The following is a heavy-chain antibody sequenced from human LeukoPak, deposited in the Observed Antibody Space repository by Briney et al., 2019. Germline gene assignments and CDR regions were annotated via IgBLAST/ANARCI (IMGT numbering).Heavy chain of an antibody. CDR1: GFTFSSYS. V-gene: IGHV3-21*04. Sequence: PGGSLRLSCAASGFTFSSYSMNWVRQAPGKGLEWVSSISSSSSYIYYADSVKGRFTISRDNSKNTLYLQMNSLRAEDTAVYYCAKSPRSKTIFGVVLYYFDYWGQGTLVTVSS. D-gene: IGHD3-3*01. CDR2: ISSSSSYI. CDR3: AKSPRSKTIFGVVLYYFDY. J-gene: IGHJ4*02.